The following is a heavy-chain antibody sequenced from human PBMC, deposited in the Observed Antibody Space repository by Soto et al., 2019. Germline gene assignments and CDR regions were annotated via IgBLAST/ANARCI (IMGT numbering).Heavy chain of an antibody. CDR1: GYTFTSYG. CDR3: ASQIVETPYNLDY. Sequence: ASVKVSCKASGYTFTSYGISWVRQAPGQGLEWMGWISAYNGNTNYAQKLQGRVTITRDTSASTAYMELSSLRSEDTAVYYCASQIVETPYNLDYWGQGTLVTVSS. CDR2: ISAYNGNT. D-gene: IGHD3-22*01. J-gene: IGHJ4*02. V-gene: IGHV1-18*01.